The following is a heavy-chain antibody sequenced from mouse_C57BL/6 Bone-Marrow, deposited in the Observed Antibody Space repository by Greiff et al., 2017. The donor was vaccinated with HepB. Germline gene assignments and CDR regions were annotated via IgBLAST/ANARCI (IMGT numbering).Heavy chain of an antibody. CDR1: GFTFSSYG. Sequence: EVMLVESGGDLVKPGGSLKLSCAASGFTFSSYGMSWVRQIPDKRLEWVATISSGGSYTYYPDSVKGRFTISRDNAKNTLYLQMSSLKSEDTAMYYCARPPFAYWGQGTLVTVSA. V-gene: IGHV5-6*01. CDR3: ARPPFAY. J-gene: IGHJ3*01. CDR2: ISSGGSYT.